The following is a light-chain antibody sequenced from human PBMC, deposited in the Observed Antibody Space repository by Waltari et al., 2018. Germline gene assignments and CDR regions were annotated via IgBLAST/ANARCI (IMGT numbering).Light chain of an antibody. V-gene: IGLV2-14*01. Sequence: QSALTQPASVSGSPGQSITISCTGTTSDLGGYNYVSWYQQHPGKAPKLIIFEVSSRPSGVSNRFSGSKSANTASLIISGLQAEDEADYYCCSFTSSSTWVFGGGTKLTVL. J-gene: IGLJ3*02. CDR1: TSDLGGYNY. CDR3: CSFTSSSTWV. CDR2: EVS.